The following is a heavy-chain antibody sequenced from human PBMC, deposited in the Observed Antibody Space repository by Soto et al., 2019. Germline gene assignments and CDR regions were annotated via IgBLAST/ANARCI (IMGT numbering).Heavy chain of an antibody. D-gene: IGHD2-15*01. J-gene: IGHJ1*01. CDR1: GFTFSNYG. Sequence: GVSLRLSCAASGFTFSNYGMHWVRQAPGKGLASVAVISYDGSNKYYADCVKGRFTISRDNSKNTLYLQMNSLRAEDTAVDYCPKNTGYCTGDSCWLGRSWGRGTLVSVSS. CDR2: ISYDGSNK. V-gene: IGHV3-30*18. CDR3: PKNTGYCTGDSCWLGRS.